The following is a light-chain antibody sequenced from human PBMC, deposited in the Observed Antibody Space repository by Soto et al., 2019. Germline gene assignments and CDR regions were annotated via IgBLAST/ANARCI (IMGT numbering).Light chain of an antibody. CDR1: QDISNY. V-gene: IGKV1-33*01. CDR3: QQYDNLFFS. Sequence: DIQMTQSPSSLSASVGDRVIITCQASQDISNYLNWYQKKPGVAQKLLIYDVFNLEAGVPSRFSGSGSGTDFTLNISSLQPEDIATYYCQQYDNLFFSFGGGTRVEIK. J-gene: IGKJ4*01. CDR2: DVF.